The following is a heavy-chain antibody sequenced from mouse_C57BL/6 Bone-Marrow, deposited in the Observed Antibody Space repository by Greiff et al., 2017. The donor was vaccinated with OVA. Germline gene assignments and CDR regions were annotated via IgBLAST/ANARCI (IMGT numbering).Heavy chain of an antibody. CDR1: GYTFTSYW. CDR2: IYPSDSET. D-gene: IGHD4-1*01. J-gene: IGHJ1*03. CDR3: ARRPLWGWYVDV. V-gene: IGHV1-61*01. Sequence: QVQLQQPGAELVRPGSSVKLSCKASGYTFTSYWMDWVKQRPGQGLEWIGNIYPSDSETHYNQKFKDKATLTVDKSSSTAYMQLSSLTSEDSAVYYCARRPLWGWYVDVWGTGTTVTVSS.